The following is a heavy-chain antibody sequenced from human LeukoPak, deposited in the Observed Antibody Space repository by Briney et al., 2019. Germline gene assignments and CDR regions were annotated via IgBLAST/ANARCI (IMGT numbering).Heavy chain of an antibody. J-gene: IGHJ4*02. D-gene: IGHD3-10*01. V-gene: IGHV1-46*01. CDR2: INPSGGST. CDR3: AIPFLNYGILDY. CDR1: GYTFTSYY. Sequence: AASVKVSCKASGYTFTSYYMHWVRQAPGQGLEWMGIINPSGGSTSYAQKFQGRVTMTRDTSTSTVYMELSSLRSEDTAVYYCAIPFLNYGILDYWGQGTLVTVSS.